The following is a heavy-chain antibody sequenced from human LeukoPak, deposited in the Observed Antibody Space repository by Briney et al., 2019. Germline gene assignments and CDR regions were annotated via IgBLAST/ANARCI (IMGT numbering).Heavy chain of an antibody. CDR2: IYPGDSDT. V-gene: IGHV5-51*01. J-gene: IGHJ4*02. CDR3: ARRYTSSSPFDY. D-gene: IGHD6-13*01. Sequence: GESLKISCKGSEYSFTSYWIAWVRQMPGQGLEWMGIIYPGDSDTRYSPSFQGQVTISADTSISTAYLQWSSLKASDTAIYYCARRYTSSSPFDYWGQGTLVTVSS. CDR1: EYSFTSYW.